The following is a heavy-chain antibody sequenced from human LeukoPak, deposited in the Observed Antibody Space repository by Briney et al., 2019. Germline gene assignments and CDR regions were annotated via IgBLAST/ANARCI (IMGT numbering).Heavy chain of an antibody. V-gene: IGHV3-21*01. CDR1: GFTFSSYS. J-gene: IGHJ5*02. CDR3: ARDGELWFGSNWFDP. D-gene: IGHD3-10*01. CDR2: ISSSSSYI. Sequence: GGSLRLSCAASGFTFSSYSMNWVRQAPGKGLEWVSSISSSSSYIYYADSVKGRFTISRDNAKNSLYLQMNSLRAEDTAVYYCARDGELWFGSNWFDPWGQGTLVTVSS.